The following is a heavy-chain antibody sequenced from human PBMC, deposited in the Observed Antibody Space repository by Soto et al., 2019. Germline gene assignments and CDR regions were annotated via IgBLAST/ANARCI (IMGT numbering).Heavy chain of an antibody. V-gene: IGHV4-59*01. J-gene: IGHJ6*02. D-gene: IGHD6-13*01. CDR2: IYYSGST. CDR1: GGSISSYY. CDR3: ARSIAAAGFYYYYGMDV. Sequence: TLSLTCTVSGGSISSYYWSWIRQPPGKGLEWIGYIYYSGSTNYNPSLKSRVTISVDTSKNQFSLKLSSVTAADTAVYYCARSIAAAGFYYYYGMDVWGQGTTVTVSS.